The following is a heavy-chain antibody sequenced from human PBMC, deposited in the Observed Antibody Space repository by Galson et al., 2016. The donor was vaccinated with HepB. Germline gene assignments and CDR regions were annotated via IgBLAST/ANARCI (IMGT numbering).Heavy chain of an antibody. J-gene: IGHJ4*02. CDR1: GASISSSSYY. CDR3: ARRVIVASYRYYFDY. V-gene: IGHV4-39*01. Sequence: SETLSLTCTVSGASISSSSYYWDWIRQPPGKGLEWIGSIFYTGTTFYNPSLKSRVTISVDTSKNQLSLKLSSVTAADTAVYYCARRVIVASYRYYFDYWGQGTLVTVSS. CDR2: IFYTGTT. D-gene: IGHD5-12*01.